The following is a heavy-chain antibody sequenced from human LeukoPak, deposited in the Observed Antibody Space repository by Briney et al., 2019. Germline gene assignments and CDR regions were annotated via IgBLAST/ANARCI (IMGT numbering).Heavy chain of an antibody. CDR3: ARVRISAWILDY. CDR1: GFTLSTYN. CDR2: IGPAGDT. V-gene: IGHV3-13*01. Sequence: GGSLRPSCAASGFTLSTYNMHWVRQATGKGLEWVSAIGPAGDTYYSGSVKGRFTISRENAKNSLYLQMNSMRAGDTAVYYCARVRISAWILDYWGQGALVTVSS. D-gene: IGHD6-19*01. J-gene: IGHJ4*02.